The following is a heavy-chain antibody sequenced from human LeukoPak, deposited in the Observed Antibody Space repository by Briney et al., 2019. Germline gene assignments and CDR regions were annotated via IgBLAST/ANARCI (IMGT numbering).Heavy chain of an antibody. Sequence: ASVKVSCKASGYTFTGYYMHWVRQAPGQGLEWLGRINPNSGGTNYAQKFQGRVTMTRDTSISTAYMELSRLRSDDTAVYYCAREYYDSSGSRNFDYWGQGTLVTVSS. CDR2: INPNSGGT. D-gene: IGHD3-22*01. CDR3: AREYYDSSGSRNFDY. CDR1: GYTFTGYY. J-gene: IGHJ4*02. V-gene: IGHV1-2*06.